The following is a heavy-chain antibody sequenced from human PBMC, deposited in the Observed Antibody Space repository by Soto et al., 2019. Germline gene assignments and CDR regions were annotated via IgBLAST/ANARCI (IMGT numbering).Heavy chain of an antibody. CDR1: GASFRGYY. D-gene: IGHD4-17*01. J-gene: IGHJ4*02. V-gene: IGHV4-34*01. CDR2: INHSGST. Sequence: ETLSLTCPVYGASFRGYYWSWIRQPPGKGLEWIGEINHSGSTNYNPSLKSRVTISVDTSKNQFSLKLSSVNAADTAVYYCARKGGITVYGELRILDYWGQGTLVTVYS. CDR3: ARKGGITVYGELRILDY.